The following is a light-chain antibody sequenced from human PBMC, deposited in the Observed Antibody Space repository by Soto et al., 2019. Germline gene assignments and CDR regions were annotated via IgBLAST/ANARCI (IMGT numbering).Light chain of an antibody. V-gene: IGKV3-15*01. CDR1: QSVSSK. CDR3: QQYNNWPLIT. CDR2: DAS. J-gene: IGKJ5*01. Sequence: EIVMTQSPATLSVSPGERATLSCRASQSVSSKLAWYQQKPGQAPRLFIYDASTRATGIPARFGGSGSGTEFTLTISSLQSEDFAVYYCQQYNNWPLITFGQGTRLEIK.